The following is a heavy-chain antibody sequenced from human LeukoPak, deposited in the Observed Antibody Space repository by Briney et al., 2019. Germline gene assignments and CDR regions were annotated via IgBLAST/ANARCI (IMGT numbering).Heavy chain of an antibody. CDR2: IIPILGIA. V-gene: IGHV1-69*02. CDR3: ARARTGTSNYYYYYMDV. D-gene: IGHD1-7*01. Sequence: SVKVSWKASGGTFSSYTISWVRQAPGQGLEWMGRIIPILGIANYAQKFQGRVTITADKSTSTAYMELSSLRSEDTAVYYCARARTGTSNYYYYYMDVWGKGTTVTVSS. J-gene: IGHJ6*03. CDR1: GGTFSSYT.